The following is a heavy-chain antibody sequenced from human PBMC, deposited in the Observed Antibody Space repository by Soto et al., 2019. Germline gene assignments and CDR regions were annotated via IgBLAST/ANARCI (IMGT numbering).Heavy chain of an antibody. D-gene: IGHD2-2*02. CDR1: GYSFTSYW. V-gene: IGHV5-51*01. CDR3: ARQAYCSSTSCYRYWDDSYYMDV. J-gene: IGHJ6*03. CDR2: IYPGDSDT. Sequence: GESLKISCKGSGYSFTSYWIGWVRQMPGKGLEWMGIIYPGDSDTRYSPSFQGQVTISADKSISTAYLQWSSLKASDTAMYYCARQAYCSSTSCYRYWDDSYYMDVWGKGTTVTVSS.